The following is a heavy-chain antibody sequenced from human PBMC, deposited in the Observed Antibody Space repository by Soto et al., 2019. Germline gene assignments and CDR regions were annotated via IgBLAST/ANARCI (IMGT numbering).Heavy chain of an antibody. CDR1: GGSISSYY. J-gene: IGHJ6*02. V-gene: IGHV4-59*08. CDR2: IYYSGST. D-gene: IGHD1-20*01. Sequence: SETLSLTCTVSGGSISSYYWSWIRQPPGKGLEWIGYIYYSGSTNYNPSLKSRVTISVDTSKNQFSLKLSSVTAADTAVYYCARHNWNDVYYYYGMDVWGQGTTVTVSS. CDR3: ARHNWNDVYYYYGMDV.